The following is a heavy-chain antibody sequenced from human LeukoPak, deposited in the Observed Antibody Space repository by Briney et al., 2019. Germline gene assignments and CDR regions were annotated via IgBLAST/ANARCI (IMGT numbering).Heavy chain of an antibody. CDR2: INWNGGST. Sequence: GGSLRLSCAASGFTFDDYGMSWVRQAPGKGLEWVSGINWNGGSTGYADSVKGRFTISRDNAKNSLYLQMNSLRVEDTALYHCARKGLGGELGGFDSWGQGTLVTVSS. J-gene: IGHJ4*02. D-gene: IGHD1-7*01. V-gene: IGHV3-20*01. CDR3: ARKGLGGELGGFDS. CDR1: GFTFDDYG.